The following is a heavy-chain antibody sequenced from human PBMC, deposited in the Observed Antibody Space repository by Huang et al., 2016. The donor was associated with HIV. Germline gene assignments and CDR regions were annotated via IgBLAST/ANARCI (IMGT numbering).Heavy chain of an antibody. CDR1: EFNFHVYG. J-gene: IGHJ4*02. Sequence: QPQLVESGGGVVQRGGSLRLSCAASEFNFHVYGMHWLRQAPGKGLEWVAFVSFDGRKEYYIDSGKGRFTIARDNSKKMLFLEMDNLRPEDTAVYFCARDSRWGIVATTLSYFDYWGQGTLVTVSS. D-gene: IGHD5-12*01. CDR3: ARDSRWGIVATTLSYFDY. CDR2: VSFDGRKE. V-gene: IGHV3-30*02.